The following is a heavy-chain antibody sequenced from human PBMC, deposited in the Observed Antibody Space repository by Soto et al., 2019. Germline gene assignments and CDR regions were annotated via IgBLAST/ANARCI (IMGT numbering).Heavy chain of an antibody. D-gene: IGHD1-1*01. CDR3: AKDLYWILHH. CDR2: TSYRSKWNS. CDR1: GDSVSTNYVA. V-gene: IGHV6-1*01. Sequence: QTLSLTCVVSGDSVSTNYVAWNWIRQSPSRGLEWLGKTSYRSKWNSDYAVSMQSRITINPDTSKNQFSLHLNAVTPEDTAIYYCAKDLYWILHHRGHGTLVTVSP. J-gene: IGHJ4*01.